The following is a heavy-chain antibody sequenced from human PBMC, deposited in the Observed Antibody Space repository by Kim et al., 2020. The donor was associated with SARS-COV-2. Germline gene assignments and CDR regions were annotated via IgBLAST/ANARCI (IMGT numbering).Heavy chain of an antibody. Sequence: SETLSLTCAVYGGSFSGYYWSWIRQPPGKGLEWIGEINHSGSTNYNPSLKSRVTISVDTSKNQFSLKLSSVTAADTAVYYCARGATTVTTPPHDYWGQGT. CDR3: ARGATTVTTPPHDY. D-gene: IGHD4-17*01. J-gene: IGHJ4*02. CDR1: GGSFSGYY. V-gene: IGHV4-34*01. CDR2: INHSGST.